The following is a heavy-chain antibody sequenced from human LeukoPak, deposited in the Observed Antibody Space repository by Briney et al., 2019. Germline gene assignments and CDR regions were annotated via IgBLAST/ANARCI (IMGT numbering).Heavy chain of an antibody. V-gene: IGHV3-23*01. CDR3: ARQSTGYYYYYYMDV. D-gene: IGHD2-8*02. CDR2: ISGSGGST. J-gene: IGHJ6*03. CDR1: GFTFSSYG. Sequence: GGSLRLSCAASGFTFSSYGMSWVRQAPGKGLEWVSAISGSGGSTYYADSVKGRFTISRDNSKNTLYLQMNSLRAEDTAVYYCARQSTGYYYYYYMDVWGKGTTVTISS.